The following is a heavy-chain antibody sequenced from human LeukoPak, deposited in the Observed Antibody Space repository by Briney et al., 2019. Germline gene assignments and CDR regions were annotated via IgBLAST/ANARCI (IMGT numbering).Heavy chain of an antibody. CDR2: IYSGGST. D-gene: IGHD7-27*01. CDR1: GFTVSSNY. CDR3: AKGEDFNWGRGLTIDY. Sequence: PGGSLRLSCAASGFTVSSNYMSWVRQAPGKGLEWVSVIYSGGSTYYADSVKGRFTISRDNSKNTLYLQMNSLRAEDTAVYYCAKGEDFNWGRGLTIDYWGQGTLVTVSS. V-gene: IGHV3-53*01. J-gene: IGHJ4*02.